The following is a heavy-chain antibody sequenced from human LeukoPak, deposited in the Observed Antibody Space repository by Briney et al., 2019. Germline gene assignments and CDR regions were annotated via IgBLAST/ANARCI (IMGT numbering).Heavy chain of an antibody. CDR3: ASWRTVTTVGWFDP. V-gene: IGHV4-39*07. J-gene: IGHJ5*02. D-gene: IGHD4-17*01. CDR1: GGSISSSSYY. Sequence: KSSETLSLTCTVSGGSISSSSYYWGWIRQPPGKGLEWIGSIYYSGSTYYNPSLKSRVTISVDTSKNQFSLKLSSVTAADTAVYYCASWRTVTTVGWFDPWGQGTLVTVSS. CDR2: IYYSGST.